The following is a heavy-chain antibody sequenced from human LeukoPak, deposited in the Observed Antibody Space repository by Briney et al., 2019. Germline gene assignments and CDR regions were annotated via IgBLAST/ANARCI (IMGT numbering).Heavy chain of an antibody. CDR1: GGSFSGYY. J-gene: IGHJ5*02. V-gene: IGHV4-34*01. CDR2: INHSGST. Sequence: KPSETLSLTCAVYGGSFSGYYWSWIRQPPGKGLEWIGEINHSGSTNYNPSLKSRVTISVDTSKNQFSLKLSSVSAADTAVYYCARQAFYGSGSYYWFDPWGQGTLVTVSS. CDR3: ARQAFYGSGSYYWFDP. D-gene: IGHD3-10*01.